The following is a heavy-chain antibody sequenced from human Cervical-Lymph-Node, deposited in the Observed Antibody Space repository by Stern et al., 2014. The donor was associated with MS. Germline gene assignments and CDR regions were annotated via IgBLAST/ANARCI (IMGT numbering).Heavy chain of an antibody. J-gene: IGHJ4*02. CDR2: VSYSGPT. Sequence: VQLVESGPGLVKPSETLSLTCAVSGDSISSYTHYWAWIRQPPGNGLEWLGSVSYSGPTYDTPPLNSPVTIPGDTSKNHFSRGLNSVTAADTAVYYCAKHACTGAACPFDLWGQGTLVTVSS. CDR3: AKHACTGAACPFDL. CDR1: GDSISSYTHY. V-gene: IGHV4-39*01. D-gene: IGHD2-8*02.